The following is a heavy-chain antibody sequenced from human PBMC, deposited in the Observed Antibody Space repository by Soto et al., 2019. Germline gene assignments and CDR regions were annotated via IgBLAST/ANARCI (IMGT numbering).Heavy chain of an antibody. CDR2: IYYSGST. D-gene: IGHD4-17*01. CDR3: ARELGDPYYYYYGMDV. J-gene: IGHJ6*02. Sequence: SETLSLTCTVSGGSISSYYWSWIRQPTGKGLEWIGYIYYSGSTNYNPSLKSRVTISVATSKNQFSLKLSSVTAEDTAVYYCARELGDPYYYYYGMDVWGQGTPVTVS. CDR1: GGSISSYY. V-gene: IGHV4-59*01.